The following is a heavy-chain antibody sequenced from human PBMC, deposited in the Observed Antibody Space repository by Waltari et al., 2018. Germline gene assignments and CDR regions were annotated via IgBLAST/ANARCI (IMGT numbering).Heavy chain of an antibody. Sequence: QLQLQESGPGLVKPSETLSLTCTVSGGSISSSSYYWGWIRQPPGKGLEWIGSIYYSGRTYYNPPLKRRVTISVDTATNRFSLKLSSGTAAGTAVYYCARASSSVHYYYYMDVWGKGTTVTISS. CDR1: GGSISSSSYY. V-gene: IGHV4-39*07. J-gene: IGHJ6*03. CDR3: ARASSSVHYYYYMDV. D-gene: IGHD6-6*01. CDR2: IYYSGRT.